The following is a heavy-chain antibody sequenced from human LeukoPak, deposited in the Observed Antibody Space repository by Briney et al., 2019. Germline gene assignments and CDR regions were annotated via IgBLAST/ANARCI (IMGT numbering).Heavy chain of an antibody. J-gene: IGHJ4*02. Sequence: PSETLSLTCAVYGGSFSGYYWSWIRQPPGKGLEWIGEINHSGSTNYNPSLKSRVTISVDTSKNQFSLKLSSVTAADTAVYYCARTPLDYDSSGYYFFDYWGQGTLVTVSS. CDR2: INHSGST. D-gene: IGHD3-22*01. CDR1: GGSFSGYY. CDR3: ARTPLDYDSSGYYFFDY. V-gene: IGHV4-34*01.